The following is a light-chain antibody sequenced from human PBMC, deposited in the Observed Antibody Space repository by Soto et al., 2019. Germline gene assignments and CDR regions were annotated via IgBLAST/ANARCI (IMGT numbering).Light chain of an antibody. J-gene: IGKJ2*01. Sequence: EIVLTQSPATLSLSPGERATLSCRASQSVSSYLAWYQQKPGQAPRLLIYDASNRAPGIPARFSGSGSGTDFTLTISSLEPEDFAVYYWQQRSTWPPYTFGQGTKLEIK. CDR2: DAS. CDR3: QQRSTWPPYT. CDR1: QSVSSY. V-gene: IGKV3-11*01.